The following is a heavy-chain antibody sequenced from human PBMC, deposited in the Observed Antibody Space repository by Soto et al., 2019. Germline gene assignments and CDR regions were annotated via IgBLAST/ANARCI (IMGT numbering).Heavy chain of an antibody. Sequence: SETLSLTCTVSGGSISSSSYYWGWIRQPPGKGLEWIGSIYYSGSTYYNPSLKSRVTISVDTSKNQFSLKLSSVTAADTAVYYCASNGGGDFWSGYYEYYYMDVWGKGTTVTVSS. V-gene: IGHV4-39*01. CDR1: GGSISSSSYY. CDR3: ASNGGGDFWSGYYEYYYMDV. CDR2: IYYSGST. J-gene: IGHJ6*03. D-gene: IGHD3-3*01.